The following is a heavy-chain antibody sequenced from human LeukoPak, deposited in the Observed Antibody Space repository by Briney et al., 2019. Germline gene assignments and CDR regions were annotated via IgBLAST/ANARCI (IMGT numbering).Heavy chain of an antibody. V-gene: IGHV3-21*01. CDR2: ISSSSYI. J-gene: IGHJ6*02. Sequence: PGGSLRLSCAASGFTFSSYSMNWVRQAPGKGLEWVSSISSSSYIYYADSVKGRFTISRDNAKNSLYLQMNSLRAEDTAVYYCARDGYYDSSGYNYYYYYGMDVWGQGTTVTVSS. D-gene: IGHD3-22*01. CDR3: ARDGYYDSSGYNYYYYYGMDV. CDR1: GFTFSSYS.